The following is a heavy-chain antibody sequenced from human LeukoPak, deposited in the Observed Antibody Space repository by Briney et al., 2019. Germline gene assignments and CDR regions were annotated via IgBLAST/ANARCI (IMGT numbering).Heavy chain of an antibody. V-gene: IGHV4-34*01. CDR2: INHSGST. CDR1: GGSFSGYY. CDR3: ARGSWSGYFYYFDC. J-gene: IGHJ4*02. D-gene: IGHD3-3*01. Sequence: SETLSITCAVYGGSFSGYYWSWIRQPPGKGLEWIGEINHSGSTNYNPSLKSRVTISVDTSKNQFSLKLSSVTAADTAVYYCARGSWSGYFYYFDCWGREPWSPSPQ.